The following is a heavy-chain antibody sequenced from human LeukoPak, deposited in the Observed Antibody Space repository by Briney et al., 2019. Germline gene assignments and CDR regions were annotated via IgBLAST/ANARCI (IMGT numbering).Heavy chain of an antibody. CDR3: AKGGGIVGATLGP. D-gene: IGHD1-26*01. V-gene: IGHV3-23*01. J-gene: IGHJ5*02. Sequence: GGSLRLSCAASGFTFSNYAMTWVRQAPGKGLEWVSSFSGRSTGTYYADSVKGRFTISRDNSKNTLYLQMNSLRAEDTAVYYCAKGGGIVGATLGPWGQGTLVTVSS. CDR1: GFTFSNYA. CDR2: FSGRSTGT.